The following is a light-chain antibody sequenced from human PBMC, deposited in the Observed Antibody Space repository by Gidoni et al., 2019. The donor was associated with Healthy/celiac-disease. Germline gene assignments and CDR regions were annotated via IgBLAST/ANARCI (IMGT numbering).Light chain of an antibody. Sequence: DIQMTQYPSTLSASVGDRVTITCRASQSISSWLAWYQQKPGKATKLLIYKASSLESGVPSRFSGSGSGTEFTLTISSLQPDDFATYYCQQYNSYSGTFGQGTKVEIK. V-gene: IGKV1-5*03. J-gene: IGKJ1*01. CDR2: KAS. CDR3: QQYNSYSGT. CDR1: QSISSW.